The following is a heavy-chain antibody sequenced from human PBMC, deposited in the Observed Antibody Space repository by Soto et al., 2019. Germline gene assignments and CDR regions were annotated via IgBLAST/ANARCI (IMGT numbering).Heavy chain of an antibody. D-gene: IGHD3-10*01. V-gene: IGHV4-39*01. Sequence: SETLSLTCAVSGGSISRSSYYWGWIRQPPGKGLEWIGSMYSSGTTYYNPSLKSRVTISVDTSTNQFSLNLSSVTAADTAVFYCARCLLFFASGSSFVDYYYYYMDVWGKGTTVTVSS. J-gene: IGHJ6*03. CDR1: GGSISRSSYY. CDR2: MYSSGTT. CDR3: ARCLLFFASGSSFVDYYYYYMDV.